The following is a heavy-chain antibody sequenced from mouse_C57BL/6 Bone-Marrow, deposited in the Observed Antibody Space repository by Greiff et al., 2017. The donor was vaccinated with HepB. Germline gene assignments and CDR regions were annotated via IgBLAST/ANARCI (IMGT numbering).Heavy chain of an antibody. Sequence: QVQLQQPGAELVKPGASVKLSCKASGYTFTSYWMQWVKQRPGQGLEWIGEIDPSDSYTNYNQKFKGKATLTVDTSSSTAYMQLSSLTSEDSAVYYCARHDGPLDYWGQGTTRTVAS. V-gene: IGHV1-50*01. J-gene: IGHJ2*01. D-gene: IGHD2-3*01. CDR1: GYTFTSYW. CDR2: IDPSDSYT. CDR3: ARHDGPLDY.